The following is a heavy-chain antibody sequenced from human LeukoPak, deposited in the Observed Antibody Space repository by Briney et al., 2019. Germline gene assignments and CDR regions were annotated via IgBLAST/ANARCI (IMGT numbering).Heavy chain of an antibody. CDR2: ISAYNGNT. Sequence: ASVRVSCKASGYTFTSYGISWVRQAPGQGLEWMGWISAYNGNTNYAQKLQGRVTMTTDTSTSTAYMELRSLRSDDTAVYYCASVVVPALATRYHNWFDPWGQGTLVTVSS. V-gene: IGHV1-18*01. J-gene: IGHJ5*02. CDR3: ASVVVPALATRYHNWFDP. CDR1: GYTFTSYG. D-gene: IGHD2-2*01.